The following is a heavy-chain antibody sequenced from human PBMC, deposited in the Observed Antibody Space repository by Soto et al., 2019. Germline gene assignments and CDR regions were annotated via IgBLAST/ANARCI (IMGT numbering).Heavy chain of an antibody. CDR3: AHKGGRGAGMDV. Sequence: SGPTLVNPTQTLTLTCTFSGFSVSTSGVGVAWIRQSPGKALEWLALIYCDNDKRYSPFLQSRVTITKDTSKNQVVLTMTNMDPVDTATYYCAHKGGRGAGMDVWGQGTTVTVSS. CDR2: IYCDNDK. D-gene: IGHD2-15*01. J-gene: IGHJ6*02. CDR1: GFSVSTSGVG. V-gene: IGHV2-5*02.